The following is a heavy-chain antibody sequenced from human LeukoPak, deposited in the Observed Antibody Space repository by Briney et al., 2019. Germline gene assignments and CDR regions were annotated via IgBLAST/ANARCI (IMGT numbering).Heavy chain of an antibody. CDR3: ARDDSDNWGQLDY. D-gene: IGHD7-27*01. CDR2: IYYSGST. J-gene: IGHJ4*02. V-gene: IGHV4-39*07. CDR1: GGSISSSSYY. Sequence: SETLSLTCTVSGGSISSSSYYWGWIRQPPGKGLEWIGSIYYSGSTYYNPSLKSRVTISVDTSKNQFSLKLSSVTAADTAVYYCARDDSDNWGQLDYWGQGTLVTVSS.